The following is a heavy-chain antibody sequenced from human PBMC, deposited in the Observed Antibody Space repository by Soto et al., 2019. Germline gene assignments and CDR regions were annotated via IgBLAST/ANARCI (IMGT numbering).Heavy chain of an antibody. CDR2: INHSGST. CDR3: ARDSYGYACDP. Sequence: QVQLQQWGAGLLKPSETLSLTCAVYGGSFSGYYWSWIRQPPGKGLEWIGEINHSGSTNYNPSLKSRVTISVDTSKNQFSLKLSSVTAADTAVYYCARDSYGYACDPWGQGTLVTVSS. CDR1: GGSFSGYY. D-gene: IGHD5-18*01. J-gene: IGHJ5*02. V-gene: IGHV4-34*01.